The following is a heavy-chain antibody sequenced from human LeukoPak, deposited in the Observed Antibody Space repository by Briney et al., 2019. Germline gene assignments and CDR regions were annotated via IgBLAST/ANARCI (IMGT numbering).Heavy chain of an antibody. CDR2: IYSGGST. Sequence: GGSLRLSCAASGFTVSSNYMSWVRQAPGKGLEWVSVIYSGGSTYYADSVKGRFTISRDNSKNTLYLQMNSLRAEDTAVYYCARGWIVVVPAAPCDYWGQGTLVTVSS. D-gene: IGHD2-2*01. CDR3: ARGWIVVVPAAPCDY. V-gene: IGHV3-66*01. J-gene: IGHJ4*02. CDR1: GFTVSSNY.